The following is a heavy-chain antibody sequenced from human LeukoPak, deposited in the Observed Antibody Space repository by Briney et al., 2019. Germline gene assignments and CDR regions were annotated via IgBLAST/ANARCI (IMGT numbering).Heavy chain of an antibody. D-gene: IGHD6-13*01. Sequence: SETLSLTCTISGGSISSYYWSWIRQPPGKGLEWIGYIYYSGSTNYNPSLKSRVTISVDTSKNQFSLRLSSVTAADTAVYYCAREKWQQLSENWFDPWGQGTLVTVSS. J-gene: IGHJ5*02. CDR2: IYYSGST. CDR3: AREKWQQLSENWFDP. CDR1: GGSISSYY. V-gene: IGHV4-59*12.